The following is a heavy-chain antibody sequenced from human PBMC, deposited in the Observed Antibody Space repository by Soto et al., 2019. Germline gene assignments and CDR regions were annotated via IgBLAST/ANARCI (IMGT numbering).Heavy chain of an antibody. CDR1: GGSISSHY. D-gene: IGHD6-19*01. CDR2: IYNSGST. Sequence: TSETLSLTCTVSGGSISSHYWNWIRQPPGKGLEWIGYIYNSGSTNYNPSLKSRVTISVDTSKNQFSLKLSSVTAADTAVYYCARDQSSGWYDYWGQGTLVTVSS. J-gene: IGHJ4*02. CDR3: ARDQSSGWYDY. V-gene: IGHV4-59*11.